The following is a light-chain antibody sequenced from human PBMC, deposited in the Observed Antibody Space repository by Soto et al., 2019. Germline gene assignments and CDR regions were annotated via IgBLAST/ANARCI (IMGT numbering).Light chain of an antibody. CDR1: QTVSSSY. V-gene: IGKV3-20*01. CDR2: DAS. J-gene: IGKJ5*01. Sequence: EIVLTQSPGTLSLSPGEGATLSCRASQTVSSSYLAWYQQKPGQAPRLLIYDASRRATGIQDRFSGSGSATDFTLTIRRLESEDFAVYYCKQYGSSPITFGQGTRLEIK. CDR3: KQYGSSPIT.